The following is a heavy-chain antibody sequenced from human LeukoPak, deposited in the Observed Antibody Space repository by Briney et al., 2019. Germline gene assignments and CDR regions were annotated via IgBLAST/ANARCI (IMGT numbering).Heavy chain of an antibody. V-gene: IGHV1-69*13. CDR3: AREWAGYGSRSYYYY. J-gene: IGHJ4*02. CDR2: IIPLFGTA. CDR1: GGTFSNYA. Sequence: SVKVSCKASGGTFSNYAISWVRQAPGQGLEWMGGIIPLFGTANYAQKFLGRVIITADESTSTTHMYLSSLKSEDTAVYYCAREWAGYGSRSYYYYWGQGTLVTVSS. D-gene: IGHD3-10*01.